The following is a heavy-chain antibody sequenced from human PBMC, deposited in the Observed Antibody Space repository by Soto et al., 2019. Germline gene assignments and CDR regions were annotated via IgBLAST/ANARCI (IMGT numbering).Heavy chain of an antibody. CDR2: ISYDGSEK. CDR1: GFTFSTYG. V-gene: IGHV3-30*03. Sequence: PGGSLRLSCAASGFTFSTYGMHWVRQAPGKGLEWVAVISYDGSEKYYADSVKGRFTISRDNSKNTVYLQMNSLRAEDTAVYYCAGEYSDGWFDPWGQGTLVTVSS. D-gene: IGHD2-21*01. CDR3: AGEYSDGWFDP. J-gene: IGHJ5*02.